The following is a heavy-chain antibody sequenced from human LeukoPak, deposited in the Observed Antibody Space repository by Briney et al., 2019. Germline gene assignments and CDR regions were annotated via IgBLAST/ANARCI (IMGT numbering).Heavy chain of an antibody. D-gene: IGHD3-10*01. Sequence: PSETLSITCAVYGGSFSGYYWNWIRQPPGKGLEWIGEINHSGRTNYNPSLKSRVTISVDTSKKQFSLKLSSVTAADTAVHYCASGVDYYGVWGQGTLVTVSS. V-gene: IGHV4-34*01. CDR3: ASGVDYYGV. J-gene: IGHJ4*02. CDR1: GGSFSGYY. CDR2: INHSGRT.